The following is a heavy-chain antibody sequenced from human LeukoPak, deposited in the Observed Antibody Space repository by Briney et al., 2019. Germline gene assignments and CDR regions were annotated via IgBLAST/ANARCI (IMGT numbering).Heavy chain of an antibody. CDR2: ISGSGGST. CDR1: GFTFSSYA. Sequence: PGGSLRLSCAASGFTFSSYAMSWVRQAPGKGLEWVSAISGSGGSTYYAASVKGRFTISRDNSKNTLYLQMNSLRAEDTAVYYCAKDLGYDSSGYYDTVDYWGQGTLVTVSS. CDR3: AKDLGYDSSGYYDTVDY. V-gene: IGHV3-23*01. J-gene: IGHJ4*02. D-gene: IGHD3-22*01.